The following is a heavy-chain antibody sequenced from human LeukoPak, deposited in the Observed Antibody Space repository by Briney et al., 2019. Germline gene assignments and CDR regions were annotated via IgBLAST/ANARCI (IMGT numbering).Heavy chain of an antibody. CDR2: ISGSGGST. CDR3: ARDQEAYFWSGYYRDAFDY. J-gene: IGHJ4*02. V-gene: IGHV3-23*01. CDR1: GFTFSSYA. Sequence: GGSLRLSCAASGFTFSSYAVSWVRQAPGKGLEWVSGISGSGGSTYYADSVKGRFTISRDNSKNTLYLQMNSLRAEDTAVYYCARDQEAYFWSGYYRDAFDYWGQGTLVTVSS. D-gene: IGHD3-3*01.